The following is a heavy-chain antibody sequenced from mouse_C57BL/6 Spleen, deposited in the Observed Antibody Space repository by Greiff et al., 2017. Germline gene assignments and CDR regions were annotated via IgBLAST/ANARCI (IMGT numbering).Heavy chain of an antibody. D-gene: IGHD2-3*01. CDR3: ARFYDGYLGYFDV. Sequence: VKLQESGAELVRPGTSVKMSCKASGYTFTNYWIGWAKQRPGHGLEWIGDIYPGGGYTNYNEKFKGKATLTADKSSSTAYMQFSSLTSEDSAIYYCARFYDGYLGYFDVWGTGTTVTVSS. CDR2: IYPGGGYT. CDR1: GYTFTNYW. V-gene: IGHV1-63*01. J-gene: IGHJ1*03.